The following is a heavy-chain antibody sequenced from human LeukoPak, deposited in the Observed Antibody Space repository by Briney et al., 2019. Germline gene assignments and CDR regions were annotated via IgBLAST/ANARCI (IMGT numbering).Heavy chain of an antibody. D-gene: IGHD3-9*01. CDR3: ARAKSDILTGYSSSYFDC. CDR2: IIPIFGTA. CDR1: GGTFSSYA. Sequence: SVKVSCKASGGTFSSYAISWVRQAPGQGLEWMGGIIPIFGTANYAQKFQGRVTITTDESTSTAYMELSSLRSEDTAVYYCARAKSDILTGYSSSYFDCWGQGTLVTVSS. V-gene: IGHV1-69*05. J-gene: IGHJ4*02.